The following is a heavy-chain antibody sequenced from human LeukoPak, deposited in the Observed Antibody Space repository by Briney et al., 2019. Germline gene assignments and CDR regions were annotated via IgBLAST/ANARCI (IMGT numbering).Heavy chain of an antibody. CDR3: ARGRTPYYYGSGSYLYYYMDV. CDR1: GGSFSGYY. Sequence: SETLSLTCTVYGGSFSGYYWGWIRQPPGKGLEWIGSIYYSGSTYYNPSLKSRVTISVDTSKNQFSLKLSSVTAADTAVYYCARGRTPYYYGSGSYLYYYMDVWGKGTTVTISS. J-gene: IGHJ6*03. V-gene: IGHV4-39*07. D-gene: IGHD3-10*01. CDR2: IYYSGST.